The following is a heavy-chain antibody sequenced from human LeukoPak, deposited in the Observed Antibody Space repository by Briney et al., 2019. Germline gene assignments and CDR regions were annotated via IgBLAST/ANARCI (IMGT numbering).Heavy chain of an antibody. CDR2: INHSGST. CDR3: ARILNNCSSTSCYYFDY. V-gene: IGHV4-34*01. Sequence: SETLSLTCAVYGGSFSGYYWSWIRQPPGKGLEWIEEINHSGSTNYNPSLKSRVTISVDTSKNQFSLKLSSVTAADTAVYYCARILNNCSSTSCYYFDYWGQGTLVTVSS. D-gene: IGHD2-2*01. J-gene: IGHJ4*02. CDR1: GGSFSGYY.